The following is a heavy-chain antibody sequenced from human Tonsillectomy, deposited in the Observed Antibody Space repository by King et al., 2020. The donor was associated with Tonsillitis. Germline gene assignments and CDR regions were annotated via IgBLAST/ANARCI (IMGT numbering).Heavy chain of an antibody. CDR3: ARDRGGSAAHYFAY. V-gene: IGHV4-59*01. CDR1: GDSITNYY. Sequence: MQLQESGPGLVKPSETLSLTCTVSGDSITNYYWNWLRQPPGKGLEWIGHIYYNGRTKYNPSLESRVTISVDKSKNHFSLHLSSVTGADTAGYYCARDRGGSAAHYFAYWGQGALVTVSS. CDR2: IYYNGRT. D-gene: IGHD6-25*01. J-gene: IGHJ4*02.